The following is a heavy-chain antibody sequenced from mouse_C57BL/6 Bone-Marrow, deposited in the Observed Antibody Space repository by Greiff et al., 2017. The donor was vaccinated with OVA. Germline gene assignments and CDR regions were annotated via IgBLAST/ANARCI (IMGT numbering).Heavy chain of an antibody. CDR3: TTAAVYYFDY. J-gene: IGHJ2*01. D-gene: IGHD3-3*01. V-gene: IGHV14-4*01. CDR2: IDPENGDT. CDR1: GFNIKDDY. Sequence: EVQVVESGAELVRPGASVKLSCTASGFNIKDDYMPWVQQRPEQGLEWIGWIDPENGDTEYASTFQGQVTITGDTSSNTTYLQLSSLTSEDTAVYYCTTAAVYYFDYGGQGTTLTVSS.